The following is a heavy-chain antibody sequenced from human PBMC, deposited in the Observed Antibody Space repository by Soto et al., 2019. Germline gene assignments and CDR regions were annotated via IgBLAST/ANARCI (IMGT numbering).Heavy chain of an antibody. V-gene: IGHV3-21*01. CDR3: ASAKDGYNQFGY. J-gene: IGHJ4*02. CDR2: ISSSSSYI. Sequence: EVQLVESGGGLVKPGGSLRLSCAASGFTFSSYSMNWVRQAPGKGLEWVSSISSSSSYIYYADSVKGRFTISRDNAKNSLYLQMNSLRAEDTAVYYCASAKDGYNQFGYWGQGTLVTVSS. CDR1: GFTFSSYS. D-gene: IGHD5-12*01.